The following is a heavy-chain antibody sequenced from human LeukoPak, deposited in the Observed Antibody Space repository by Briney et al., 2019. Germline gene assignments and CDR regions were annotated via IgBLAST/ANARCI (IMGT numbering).Heavy chain of an antibody. CDR2: IYYSGST. Sequence: KASETLSLTCTVSGGSINNYYWSWIWQSPGKALEWIGYIYYSGSTNYNPSLKSRVTISVDTSKNQFSLKLSSVTAADTAVYYCARGGWSLDYWGQGTLVTVSS. D-gene: IGHD6-19*01. J-gene: IGHJ4*02. CDR1: GGSINNYY. V-gene: IGHV4-59*01. CDR3: ARGGWSLDY.